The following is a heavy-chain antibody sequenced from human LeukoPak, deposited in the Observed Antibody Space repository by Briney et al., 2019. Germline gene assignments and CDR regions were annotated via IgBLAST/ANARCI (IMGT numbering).Heavy chain of an antibody. Sequence: SLRLSCAASGVTFEDYAMHWVRQAPGKGLEWVSGISWNSGSIGYADSVKGRFTISRDNAKNSLYLQMNSLRAEDTALYYCAKGIEMATISPSDYWGQGTLVTVSS. CDR1: GVTFEDYA. CDR3: AKGIEMATISPSDY. D-gene: IGHD5-24*01. J-gene: IGHJ4*02. V-gene: IGHV3-9*01. CDR2: ISWNSGSI.